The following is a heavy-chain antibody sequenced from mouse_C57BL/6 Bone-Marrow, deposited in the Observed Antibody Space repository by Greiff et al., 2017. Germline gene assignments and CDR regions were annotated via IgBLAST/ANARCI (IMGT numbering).Heavy chain of an antibody. Sequence: QVQLQQPGAELVKPGASVKLSCKSSGYTFISYWMHWVKQRPGQGLEWIGMIHPNSGSTNYNEKFKSKATLTVDKSSSTAYIQLSSLTSEDSAVYYCSYYYAMDYWGQGTSVTVSS. J-gene: IGHJ4*01. V-gene: IGHV1-64*01. CDR2: IHPNSGST. CDR1: GYTFISYW. CDR3: SYYYAMDY.